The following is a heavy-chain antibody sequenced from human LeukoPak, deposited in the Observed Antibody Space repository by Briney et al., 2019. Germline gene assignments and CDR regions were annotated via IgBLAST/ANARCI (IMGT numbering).Heavy chain of an antibody. V-gene: IGHV3-23*01. CDR1: GFTFSSYA. CDR2: ISGRGGST. CDR3: AKDTGSYYFEH. J-gene: IGHJ4*02. D-gene: IGHD2-8*02. Sequence: GGSLRLSCAASGFTFSSYAMSWVRQAPGKGLEWVAAISGRGGSTYYADSVKGRFIISRDNSKNTLNVQMNSLRAEDTALYYCAKDTGSYYFEHWGQGTLVAVSS.